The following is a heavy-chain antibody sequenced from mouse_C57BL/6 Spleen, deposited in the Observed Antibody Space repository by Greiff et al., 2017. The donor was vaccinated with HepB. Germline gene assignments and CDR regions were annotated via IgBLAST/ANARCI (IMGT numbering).Heavy chain of an antibody. CDR1: GFNIKNTY. CDR3: ASGYDGYYGTLDY. J-gene: IGHJ2*01. CDR2: IDPANGNT. D-gene: IGHD2-3*01. V-gene: IGHV14-3*01. Sequence: VQLQQSVAELVRPGASVKLSCTASGFNIKNTYMHWVKQRPEQGLEWIGRIDPANGNTKYAPKFQGKATITADTYSNTAYLQLSSLTSEDTAIYYCASGYDGYYGTLDYGGQGTTLTVSS.